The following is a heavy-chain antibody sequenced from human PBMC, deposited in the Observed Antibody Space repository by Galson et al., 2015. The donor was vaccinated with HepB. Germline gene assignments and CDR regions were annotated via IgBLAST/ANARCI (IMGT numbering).Heavy chain of an antibody. D-gene: IGHD4-23*01. J-gene: IGHJ4*02. CDR3: ARVVSGGASYFDY. CDR1: GYTFTHYG. V-gene: IGHV1-18*01. CDR2: ISPYHGYP. Sequence: SVKVSCKASGYTFTHYGISWVRQAPGQGLEWMGWISPYHGYPKYEQKFQGRVTMTTDTSTSTAYMALRSLRSDDTAVYYCARVVSGGASYFDYWGQGTLVAVSS.